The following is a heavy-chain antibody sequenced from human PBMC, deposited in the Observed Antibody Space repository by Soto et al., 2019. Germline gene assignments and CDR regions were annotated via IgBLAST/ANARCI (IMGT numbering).Heavy chain of an antibody. Sequence: ASVKVSCKASGGTFSSYAISWVRQAPGQGLEWMGGIIPIFGTANYAQKFQGRVTITADESTSTAYMELSSLRSEDTAVYYCASPMGDYVWGIYRSYYSSYGMDVSGPGTTVTVS. CDR1: GGTFSSYA. V-gene: IGHV1-69*13. CDR3: ASPMGDYVWGIYRSYYSSYGMDV. CDR2: IIPIFGTA. J-gene: IGHJ6*02. D-gene: IGHD3-16*02.